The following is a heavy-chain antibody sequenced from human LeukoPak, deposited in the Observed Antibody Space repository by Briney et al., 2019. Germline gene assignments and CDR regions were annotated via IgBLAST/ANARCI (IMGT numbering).Heavy chain of an antibody. CDR2: ISAYNGNT. CDR1: GYTFTSYG. J-gene: IGHJ3*02. V-gene: IGHV1-18*01. D-gene: IGHD3-22*01. CDR3: AREVVGDAFDI. Sequence: ASVKVSCKASGYTFTSYGISWVRRAPGQGLEWMGWISAYNGNTNYAQKLQGRVTMTTDTSTSTAYWELRSLRSDDTAVYYCAREVVGDAFDIWGQGTMVTVSS.